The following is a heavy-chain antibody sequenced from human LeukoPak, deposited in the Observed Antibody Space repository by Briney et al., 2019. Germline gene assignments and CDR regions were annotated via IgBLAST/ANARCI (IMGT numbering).Heavy chain of an antibody. CDR2: IIPILGIA. CDR3: ARETTVGYFDY. D-gene: IGHD4-11*01. Sequence: SVKVSCKASGGTFSSYAISWVRQAPGQGLEWMGRIIPILGIANYAQKFQGRVTITADKSTSTAYMELSSLRSEDTAVYYCARETTVGYFDYWGQGTLVTVSP. CDR1: GGTFSSYA. J-gene: IGHJ4*02. V-gene: IGHV1-69*04.